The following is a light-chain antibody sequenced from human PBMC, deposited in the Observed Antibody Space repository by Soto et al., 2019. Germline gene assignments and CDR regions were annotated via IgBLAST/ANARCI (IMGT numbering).Light chain of an antibody. J-gene: IGKJ2*01. Sequence: EFVLTQSPATLSLSPGERATLSCRASQSVSNNYLAWYQQKPGQAPRLLIYGASSRPGGIPDRFSGSGSGTDFTLTIPRLEPEDFAVYYCQQYGSSPYTFGQGTKVDIK. CDR3: QQYGSSPYT. CDR2: GAS. V-gene: IGKV3-20*01. CDR1: QSVSNNY.